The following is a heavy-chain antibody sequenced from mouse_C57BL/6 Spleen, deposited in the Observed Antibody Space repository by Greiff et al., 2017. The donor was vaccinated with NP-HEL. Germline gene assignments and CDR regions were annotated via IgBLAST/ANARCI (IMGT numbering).Heavy chain of an antibody. CDR3: ARDYEYAWFAY. CDR1: GYTFTSYW. CDR2: IDPSDSET. J-gene: IGHJ3*01. V-gene: IGHV1-52*01. D-gene: IGHD2-4*01. Sequence: QVQLQQPGAELVRPGSSVKLSCKASGYTFTSYWMHWVKQRPIQGLEWIGNIDPSDSETHYNQKFKDKATLTVDKSSSTAYMQLSSLTSEDSAVYYCARDYEYAWFAYWGQGTLVTVSA.